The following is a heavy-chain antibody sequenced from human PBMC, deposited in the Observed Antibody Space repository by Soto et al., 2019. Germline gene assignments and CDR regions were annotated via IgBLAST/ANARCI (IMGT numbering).Heavy chain of an antibody. CDR1: GYSFTSYW. Sequence: GESLKISCKGSGYSFTSYWIGWVRQMPGKGLEWMGIIYPGDSDTRYSPSFQGQVTISADKSISTAYLQWSSLKASDTATYYCAHSFLYSGFSHKFDYWGQGTLVTVSS. V-gene: IGHV5-51*01. D-gene: IGHD3-22*01. J-gene: IGHJ4*02. CDR3: AHSFLYSGFSHKFDY. CDR2: IYPGDSDT.